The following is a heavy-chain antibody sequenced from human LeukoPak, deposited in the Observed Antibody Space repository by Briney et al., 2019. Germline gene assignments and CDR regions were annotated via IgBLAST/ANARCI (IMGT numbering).Heavy chain of an antibody. J-gene: IGHJ4*02. D-gene: IGHD2-8*01. CDR1: GISFSGNW. Sequence: GGSLRLSCAASGISFSGNWMGWVRQAPGEGLEWVASIKYDGSAKYNADSVKGRFTISRDNAKNSLYLEMNSLTAEDTAVYYCAFSNAFKVWGQGTLATVSS. V-gene: IGHV3-7*01. CDR3: AFSNAFKV. CDR2: IKYDGSAK.